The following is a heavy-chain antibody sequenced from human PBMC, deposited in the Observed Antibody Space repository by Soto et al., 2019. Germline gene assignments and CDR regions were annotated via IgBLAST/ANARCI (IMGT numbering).Heavy chain of an antibody. CDR1: GFSLSTSGVG. Sequence: QITLKESGPTLVKPTQTLTLTCTFSGFSLSTSGVGVGWIRQPPGKALEWLALIYWDDDKRYSPSLKSRLTIXKXXSKNQVVLTMTNMDPVDTATYYCAHRPITTESFDYWGQGTLVTVSS. V-gene: IGHV2-5*02. D-gene: IGHD3-22*01. CDR3: AHRPITTESFDY. J-gene: IGHJ4*02. CDR2: IYWDDDK.